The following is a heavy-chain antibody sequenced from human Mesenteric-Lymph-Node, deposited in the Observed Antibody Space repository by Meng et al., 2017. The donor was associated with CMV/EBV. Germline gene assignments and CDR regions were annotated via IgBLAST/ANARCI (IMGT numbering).Heavy chain of an antibody. CDR2: IRGSGGST. CDR3: AKSMVRGVSDY. J-gene: IGHJ4*02. V-gene: IGHV3-23*01. CDR1: GCPFRSYA. D-gene: IGHD3-10*01. Sequence: LSSAAAGCPFRSYAISWVRQAAERRLECVSAIRGSGGSTYYAQSLKGRCTMYRDNSKNTLYLQMNSLRAEDTAVYYCAKSMVRGVSDYWGQGTLVTVSS.